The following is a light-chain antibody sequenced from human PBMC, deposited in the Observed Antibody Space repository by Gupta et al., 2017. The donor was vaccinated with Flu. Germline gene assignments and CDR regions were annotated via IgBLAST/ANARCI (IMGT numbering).Light chain of an antibody. V-gene: IGKV3-20*01. CDR3: QQYALSPKT. Sequence: DRATLSCRASQSLTSSFVAWYQQKPGQSPKLLIFGASSRATGIPDRFSGGGSGTDFTLTISRLEPEDIAIYYCQQYALSPKTFGQGTKMEV. CDR2: GAS. J-gene: IGKJ1*01. CDR1: QSLTSSF.